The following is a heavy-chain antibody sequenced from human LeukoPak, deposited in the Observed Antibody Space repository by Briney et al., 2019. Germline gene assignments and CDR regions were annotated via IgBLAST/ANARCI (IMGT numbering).Heavy chain of an antibody. CDR2: INPNSGGT. CDR3: ARVTVDYYGSGKYYYYGMDV. V-gene: IGHV1-2*02. D-gene: IGHD3-10*01. Sequence: ASVKVSCKASGYTFTGYYMHWVRQAPGQGLEWMGWINPNSGGTNYAQKLQGRVTMTRDTSISTAYMELSRLRSDDTAVYYCARVTVDYYGSGKYYYYGMDVWGQGTTVTVSS. J-gene: IGHJ6*02. CDR1: GYTFTGYY.